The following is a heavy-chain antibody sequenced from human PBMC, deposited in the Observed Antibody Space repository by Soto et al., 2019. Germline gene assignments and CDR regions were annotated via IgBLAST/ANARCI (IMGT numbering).Heavy chain of an antibody. J-gene: IGHJ4*02. CDR2: IGTSAST. CDR3: AHVSRYCTSSNCD. V-gene: IGHV3-23*01. Sequence: DVRLLESGGGLVQPGGSLRLSCAASGFTFSSYSMSWVRQAPGKGLEWVSTIGTSASTYYGDSVRGRFTSSRDNSRNTLYLQMNSLRAEDTAVYYCAHVSRYCTSSNCDWGQGTLVTVSS. D-gene: IGHD2-2*01. CDR1: GFTFSSYS.